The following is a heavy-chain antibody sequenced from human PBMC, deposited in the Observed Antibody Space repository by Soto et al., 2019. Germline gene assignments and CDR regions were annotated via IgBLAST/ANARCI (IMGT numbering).Heavy chain of an antibody. V-gene: IGHV3-30-3*01. D-gene: IGHD3-10*01. CDR3: ARPPRGVLLWFGELIH. Sequence: PGGSLRLSCAASGFTFSGYAMHWVRRDPGKGLEWVAVISYDGSNKYYADSVKGRFTISRDNSKNTLYLQMNSLRAEDTAVYYCARPPRGVLLWFGELIHWGQGTLVTVSS. CDR1: GFTFSGYA. J-gene: IGHJ1*01. CDR2: ISYDGSNK.